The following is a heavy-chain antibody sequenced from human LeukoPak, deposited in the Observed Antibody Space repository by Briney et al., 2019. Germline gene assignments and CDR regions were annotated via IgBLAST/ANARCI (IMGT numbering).Heavy chain of an antibody. V-gene: IGHV1-3*04. CDR3: ARANKDVLRFLEWEDDAFDI. Sequence: ASVKVSCKASGYTFTSHAVHWVRQAPGQRLEWMGWINTANGNIKYSQKFQDRVTITRDTSTSTAYMELSSLRSEDTAVYYCARANKDVLRFLEWEDDAFDIWGQGTMVTVSS. CDR1: GYTFTSHA. J-gene: IGHJ3*02. D-gene: IGHD3-3*01. CDR2: INTANGNI.